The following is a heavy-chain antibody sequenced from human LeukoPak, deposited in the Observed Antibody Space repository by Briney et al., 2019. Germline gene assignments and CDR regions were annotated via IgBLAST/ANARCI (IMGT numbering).Heavy chain of an antibody. Sequence: GGALRLSCAASGFTFSSYAMSWVHQAPGTGLEWVSAISGSGGSTYYADSVKGRFTISRDNSKNTLYLQMNSLRAEDTAVYYCAKVPGTTGTYWGQGTLVTVSS. J-gene: IGHJ4*02. CDR3: AKVPGTTGTY. CDR1: GFTFSSYA. CDR2: ISGSGGST. D-gene: IGHD1-1*01. V-gene: IGHV3-23*01.